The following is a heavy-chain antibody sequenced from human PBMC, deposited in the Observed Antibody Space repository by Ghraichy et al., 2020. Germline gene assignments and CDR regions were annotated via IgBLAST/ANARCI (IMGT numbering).Heavy chain of an antibody. Sequence: GGSLRLSCSASGFSFSTYAMSWVRQAPGRGLEWVSAIGTNGLTYYADSVKGRLTISRDNSEDMLYLQMHSLRVEDTAVYYCARDLPTSCCNHYFDSWGRGTLVTVSS. CDR3: ARDLPTSCCNHYFDS. CDR1: GFSFSTYA. V-gene: IGHV3-23*01. D-gene: IGHD1-26*01. CDR2: IGTNGLT. J-gene: IGHJ4*02.